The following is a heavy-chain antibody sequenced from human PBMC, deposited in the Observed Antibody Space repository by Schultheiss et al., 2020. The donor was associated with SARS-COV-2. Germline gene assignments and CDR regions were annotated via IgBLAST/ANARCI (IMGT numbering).Heavy chain of an antibody. J-gene: IGHJ3*02. CDR2: ISSSSSYT. D-gene: IGHD6-13*01. CDR1: GFTFSSYS. CDR3: ARDIIGGYSSSWYSAFDI. V-gene: IGHV3-21*01. Sequence: GESLKISCAASGFTFSSYSMNWVRQAPGKGLEWVSSISSSSSYTNYADSVKGRFTISRDNAKNSLYLQMNSLRAEDTAVYYCARDIIGGYSSSWYSAFDIWGQGTMVTVSS.